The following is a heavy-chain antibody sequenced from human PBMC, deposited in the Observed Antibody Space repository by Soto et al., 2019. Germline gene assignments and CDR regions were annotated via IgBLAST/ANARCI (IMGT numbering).Heavy chain of an antibody. CDR3: AKDLTGFGNYLFDY. CDR1: GFTFSSYG. V-gene: IGHV3-30*18. J-gene: IGHJ4*02. D-gene: IGHD4-4*01. Sequence: SLRLSCAASGFTFSSYGMHWVRQAPGKGLEWVAVISYDGSNKYYADSVKGRFTISRDNSKNTLYLQMNSLRAEDTAVYYCAKDLTGFGNYLFDYWGQGTLVTVSS. CDR2: ISYDGSNK.